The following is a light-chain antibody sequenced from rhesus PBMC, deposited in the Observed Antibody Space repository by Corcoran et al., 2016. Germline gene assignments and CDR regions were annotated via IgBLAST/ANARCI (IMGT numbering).Light chain of an antibody. CDR1: QGISSW. CDR3: QQYSSAPPT. Sequence: DIQMTQSPSSLSASVGDTVTITCRASQGISSWLAWYQQKPGKAPNLLIYKASSLQSGVPARFSGSGSGTEFTLTISSLQPEDFATYYCQQYSSAPPTFGQGTKVEIK. V-gene: IGKV1-21*01. CDR2: KAS. J-gene: IGKJ1*01.